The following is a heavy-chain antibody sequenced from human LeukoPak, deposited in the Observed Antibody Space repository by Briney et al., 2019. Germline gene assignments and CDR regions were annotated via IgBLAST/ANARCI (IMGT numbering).Heavy chain of an antibody. J-gene: IGHJ5*02. Sequence: PRASVTVSCKASGYTFTSYGISWVRQAPGQGLEWLGWIGASTGDTNYTQNLQGRVTLTTDTSTNTAYMALRGLRSDDTAVYYCARDHNSRFDPWGQGTLVTVSS. CDR1: GYTFTSYG. CDR2: IGASTGDT. V-gene: IGHV1-18*01. CDR3: ARDHNSRFDP.